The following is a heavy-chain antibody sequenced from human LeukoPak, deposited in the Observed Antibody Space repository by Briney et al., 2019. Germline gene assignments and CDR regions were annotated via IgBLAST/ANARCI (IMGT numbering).Heavy chain of an antibody. Sequence: GGSLRLSCAASGFTFSSYWMSWVRQAPGKGLEWVANIKQDGSEKYYVDSVKGRLTISRDNAKNSLYLQMNSLRAEDTAVYYCARNYYYASGSDYYYYYMDVWGKGTTVTVSS. J-gene: IGHJ6*03. CDR2: IKQDGSEK. CDR3: ARNYYYASGSDYYYYYMDV. V-gene: IGHV3-7*01. D-gene: IGHD3-10*01. CDR1: GFTFSSYW.